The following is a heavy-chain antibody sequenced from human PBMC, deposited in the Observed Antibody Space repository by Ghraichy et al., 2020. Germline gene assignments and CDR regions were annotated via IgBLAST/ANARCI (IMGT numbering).Heavy chain of an antibody. D-gene: IGHD3-22*01. CDR3: AKRLRDSRGYYGFDY. CDR1: GFIFSSYA. CDR2: IGGNGAST. J-gene: IGHJ4*02. Sequence: GGSLRLSCDASGFIFSSYAMSWVRQAPGKGLEWVSAIGGNGASTYYADSVRGRFTISRDNSKNTLYLQMNSLRADDTAVYYCAKRLRDSRGYYGFDYWGQGTLVTVSS. V-gene: IGHV3-23*01.